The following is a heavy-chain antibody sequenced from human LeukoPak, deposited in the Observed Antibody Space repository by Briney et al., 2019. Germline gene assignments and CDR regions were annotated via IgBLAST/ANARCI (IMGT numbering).Heavy chain of an antibody. V-gene: IGHV4-30-2*01. J-gene: IGHJ6*02. CDR2: IYHSGST. D-gene: IGHD6-6*01. CDR3: AQAMTSSIAARPDGMDV. CDR1: GGSISSGGYS. Sequence: SETLSLTCAVSGGSISSGGYSWSWIRQPPGKGLEWIGYIYHSGSTNYNPSLKSRVTISVDTSKNQFSLKLSSVTAADTAVYYCAQAMTSSIAARPDGMDVWGQGTTVTVSS.